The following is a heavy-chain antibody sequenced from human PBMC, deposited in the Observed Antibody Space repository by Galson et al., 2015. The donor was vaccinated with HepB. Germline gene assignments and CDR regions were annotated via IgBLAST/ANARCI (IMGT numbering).Heavy chain of an antibody. V-gene: IGHV3-30*18. CDR3: AKVRAYTS. J-gene: IGHJ5*02. CDR1: GFTFSSYG. CDR2: ISYDGSNK. D-gene: IGHD2-2*02. Sequence: SLRLSCAASGFTFSSYGMHWVRQAPGKGLEWVAVISYDGSNKYYADSVKGRFTISRDNSKNTLYLQMNSLRAEDTAVYYCAKVRAYTSWGQGTLVTVST.